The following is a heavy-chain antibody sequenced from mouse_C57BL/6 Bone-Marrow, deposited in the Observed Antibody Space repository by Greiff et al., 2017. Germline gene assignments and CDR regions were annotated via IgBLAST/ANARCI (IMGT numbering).Heavy chain of an antibody. CDR2: ISNLAYSI. CDR1: GFTFSDYG. V-gene: IGHV5-15*01. CDR3: ARRDSYWYFDV. Sequence: EVKLVESGGGLVQPGGSLKLSCAASGFTFSDYGMAWVRQAPRKGPEWVAFISNLAYSISSADTVTGRFTFSRENAKNTLYLEVISLRYEDTAMYYCARRDSYWYFDVWGTGTTVTVSS. J-gene: IGHJ1*03.